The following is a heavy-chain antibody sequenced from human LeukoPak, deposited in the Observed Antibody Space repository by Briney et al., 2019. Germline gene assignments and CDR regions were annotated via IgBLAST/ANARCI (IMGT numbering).Heavy chain of an antibody. J-gene: IGHJ4*02. D-gene: IGHD6-19*01. Sequence: GASVKVSCKASGYTFTSYALHWVRQAPGQRPEWMGWIHAGNGGTRYSEMLQGRATITRDTSADTVYIDLNSLTSEDTGVYYCARDGVVADRSGWYDYWGQGTMVTVSS. CDR1: GYTFTSYA. CDR3: ARDGVVADRSGWYDY. CDR2: IHAGNGGT. V-gene: IGHV1-3*01.